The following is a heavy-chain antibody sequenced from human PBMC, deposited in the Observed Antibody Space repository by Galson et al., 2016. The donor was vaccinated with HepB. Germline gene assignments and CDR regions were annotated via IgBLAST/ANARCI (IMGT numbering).Heavy chain of an antibody. J-gene: IGHJ2*01. D-gene: IGHD3-10*01. CDR1: GFSFSDYY. CDR2: MSPTSAYS. CDR3: ARANTRGVIDWYFDL. Sequence: SLRLSCAASGFSFSDYYMAWVRQAPGKGLEWVSHMSPTSAYSRYTGSVKGRFSISRDNANNSLFLQMNSLRHEDTGVYFCARANTRGVIDWYFDLWGRGTLITVSS. V-gene: IGHV3-11*06.